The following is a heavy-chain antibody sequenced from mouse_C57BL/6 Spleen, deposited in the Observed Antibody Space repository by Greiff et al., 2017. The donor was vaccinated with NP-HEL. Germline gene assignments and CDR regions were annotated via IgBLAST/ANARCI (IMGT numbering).Heavy chain of an antibody. V-gene: IGHV14-1*01. CDR3: TTLPYYSNCLFVY. CDR1: GFNIKDYY. Sequence: VQLQQSGAELVRPGASVKLSCTASGFNIKDYYMHWVKQRPEQGLEWIGRIDPEDGDTEYAPKFQGKATMTADTSSNTAYLQLSSLTSEDTAVYYCTTLPYYSNCLFVYWGQGTLVTVSA. J-gene: IGHJ3*01. D-gene: IGHD2-5*01. CDR2: IDPEDGDT.